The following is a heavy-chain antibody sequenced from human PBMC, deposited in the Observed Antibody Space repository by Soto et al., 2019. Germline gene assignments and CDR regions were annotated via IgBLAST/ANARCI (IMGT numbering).Heavy chain of an antibody. Sequence: SGPTLVNPTQTLTLTCTFSGFSLSTSGMCVSWIRQPPGKALEWLARIDWDDDKYYSTSLKTRLTISKDTSKNQVVLTMTNMEPLDTATYYWARIPPGDYPFDYWGQGTLVTVSS. D-gene: IGHD4-17*01. CDR2: IDWDDDK. CDR1: GFSLSTSGMC. J-gene: IGHJ4*02. V-gene: IGHV2-70*11. CDR3: ARIPPGDYPFDY.